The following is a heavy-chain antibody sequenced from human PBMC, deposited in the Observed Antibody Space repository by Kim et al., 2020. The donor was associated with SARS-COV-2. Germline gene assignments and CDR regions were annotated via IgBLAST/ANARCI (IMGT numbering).Heavy chain of an antibody. CDR1: GGSISTYY. CDR2: VFYSGST. J-gene: IGHJ4*02. D-gene: IGHD3-10*01. CDR3: ARGDFGELNY. Sequence: SETLSLTCTVSGGSISTYYWSWIRQPPGKGLEWSGYVFYSGSTNYNPSLKSRDTISVDTSRNQFSLHLTSVTAADTAVYYCARGDFGELNYWGQGTLVSVSS. V-gene: IGHV4-59*08.